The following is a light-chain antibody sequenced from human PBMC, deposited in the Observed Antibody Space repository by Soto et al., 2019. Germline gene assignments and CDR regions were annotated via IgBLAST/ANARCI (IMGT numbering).Light chain of an antibody. CDR1: QSVSSSY. CDR3: QQYGSSFSFT. CDR2: GAS. Sequence: EIVLTQSPGTLSLSPGERATLSCRASQSVSSSYLGWYQQKPGQAPRLLIYGASSRATGIPDRFSGSRSGTDFTLTISRLEPEDFAVYYCQQYGSSFSFTFGPGTKVDIK. V-gene: IGKV3-20*01. J-gene: IGKJ3*01.